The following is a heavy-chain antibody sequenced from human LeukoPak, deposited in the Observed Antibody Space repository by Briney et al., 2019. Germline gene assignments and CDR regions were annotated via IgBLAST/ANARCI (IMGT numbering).Heavy chain of an antibody. Sequence: GESLKISCKASGYSFTTHWIGWVRQMPGKGLEWMGGIYPDDSDTKYSPSFQGQVTISADKSISTAFLQWSSLKASDTAMYYCASATGSYSYFDYWGQGTLVTVSS. J-gene: IGHJ4*02. V-gene: IGHV5-51*01. CDR3: ASATGSYSYFDY. CDR2: IYPDDSDT. CDR1: GYSFTTHW. D-gene: IGHD1-26*01.